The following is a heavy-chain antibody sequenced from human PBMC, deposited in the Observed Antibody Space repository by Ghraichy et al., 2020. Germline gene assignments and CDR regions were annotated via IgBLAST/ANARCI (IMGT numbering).Heavy chain of an antibody. CDR2: IYYSGST. J-gene: IGHJ4*02. D-gene: IGHD5-18*01. CDR1: GGSISSYY. Sequence: GSLRLSCTVSGGSISSYYWSWIRQPPGKGLEWIGYIYYSGSTNYNPSLKSRVTISVDTSKNQFSLKLSSVTAADTAVYYCARVGYSYGYFDYWGQGTLVTVSS. V-gene: IGHV4-59*01. CDR3: ARVGYSYGYFDY.